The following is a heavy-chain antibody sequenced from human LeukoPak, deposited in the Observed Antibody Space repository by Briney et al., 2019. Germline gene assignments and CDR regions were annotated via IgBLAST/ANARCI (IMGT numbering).Heavy chain of an antibody. J-gene: IGHJ5*02. CDR1: GVTVCREW. Sequence: GGSLTHSSAASGVTVCREWMQWGTQVAGKGLLWVSRINSDGSSTSYADSVKGRFTISRDNAKSSLYLQMDSLRDEDTAVYYCARGRGDGIVVVPAEDDLDPWGQGTLVTVSS. V-gene: IGHV3-74*01. CDR2: INSDGSST. CDR3: ARGRGDGIVVVPAEDDLDP. D-gene: IGHD2-2*01.